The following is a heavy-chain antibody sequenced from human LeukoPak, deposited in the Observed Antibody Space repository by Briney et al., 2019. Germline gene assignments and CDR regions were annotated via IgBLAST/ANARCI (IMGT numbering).Heavy chain of an antibody. CDR2: IYPGDSDT. D-gene: IGHD3-10*01. V-gene: IGHV5-51*01. CDR3: ARHVRTMVRGATYYFDY. J-gene: IGHJ4*02. CDR1: GYSFTSYW. Sequence: GESLKISCKGSGYSFTSYWIGWVRQMPGKGLEWMGIIYPGDSDTRYSPSFQGQVTISADKSISTAYLQWSSLKASDTAMYYCARHVRTMVRGATYYFDYWGQGTLVTVSS.